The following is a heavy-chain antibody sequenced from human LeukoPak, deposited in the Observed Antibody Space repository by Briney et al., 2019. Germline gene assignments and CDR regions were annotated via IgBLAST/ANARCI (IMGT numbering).Heavy chain of an antibody. D-gene: IGHD3-22*01. CDR3: ARHFGDGSGSRSRWFDP. CDR2: ISYDGSNK. V-gene: IGHV3-30*03. CDR1: GFTFSSYG. Sequence: GRSLRLSCAASGFTFSSYGMHWVRQAPGKGLEWVAVISYDGSNKYYADTVKGRFTISRDNSKNTLYLQMNSLRAEDTAVYYCARHFGDGSGSRSRWFDPWGLGTLVTVSS. J-gene: IGHJ5*02.